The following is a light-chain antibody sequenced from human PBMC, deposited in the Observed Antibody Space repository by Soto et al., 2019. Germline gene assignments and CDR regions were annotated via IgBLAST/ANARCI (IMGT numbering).Light chain of an antibody. CDR1: QSVRSN. CDR2: GAS. Sequence: EIVMPQSPATLSVSPGERATLSCRASQSVRSNVAWYQQKPGQAPRLLIYGASTRATGFPARFSGSGSGTEFTLTISSLQSEDFAVYYCQQDDNWPSMYTFGQGTKLEIK. J-gene: IGKJ2*01. V-gene: IGKV3-15*01. CDR3: QQDDNWPSMYT.